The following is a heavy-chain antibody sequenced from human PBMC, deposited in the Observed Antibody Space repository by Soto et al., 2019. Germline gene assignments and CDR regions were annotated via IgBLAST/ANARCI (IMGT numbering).Heavy chain of an antibody. CDR2: ISGGGDTT. Sequence: EVQLLESGGGLVQPGGSLRLSCAASGFTFNNYAMTWVRQAPGKGLEWVSAISGGGDTTSYADSVKGRFTVSRDGSKNPLYLQISSPRAEDTARYYCAKGRGCSGILTPSVDFWGLGTLVSVSS. CDR3: AKGRGCSGILTPSVDF. D-gene: IGHD3-10*02. CDR1: GFTFNNYA. J-gene: IGHJ4*02. V-gene: IGHV3-23*01.